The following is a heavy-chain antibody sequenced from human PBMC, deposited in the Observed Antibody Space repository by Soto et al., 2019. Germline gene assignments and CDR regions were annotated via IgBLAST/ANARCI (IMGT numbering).Heavy chain of an antibody. Sequence: GGAVRLSCAASGFSFSSRWMAWVRQVPGEGLEWVANINQDRSQRYYVDSAKGRFSISRDNAKNSLYLQMNSLRAEDTAVYYCVGNFYWGQGTLVTVSS. V-gene: IGHV3-7*01. D-gene: IGHD1-7*01. J-gene: IGHJ4*02. CDR3: VGNFY. CDR1: GFSFSSRW. CDR2: INQDRSQR.